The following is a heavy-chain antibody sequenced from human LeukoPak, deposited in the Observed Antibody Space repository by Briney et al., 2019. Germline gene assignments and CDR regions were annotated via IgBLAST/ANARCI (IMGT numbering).Heavy chain of an antibody. D-gene: IGHD4-17*01. Sequence: GGSLRLSCAASGFTFSDYYMSWIRQAPGKGLEWVSYIRSSGSTIYYADSVKGRFTISRDNAKNSLYLQMNSLRAEDTAVYYCARSITPYYDYGDYDFFDYWGQGTLVTVSS. CDR3: ARSITPYYDYGDYDFFDY. CDR1: GFTFSDYY. V-gene: IGHV3-11*01. J-gene: IGHJ4*02. CDR2: IRSSGSTI.